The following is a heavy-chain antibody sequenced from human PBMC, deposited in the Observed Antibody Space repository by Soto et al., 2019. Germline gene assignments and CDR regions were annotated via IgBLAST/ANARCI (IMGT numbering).Heavy chain of an antibody. CDR2: ISSGSDTI. D-gene: IGHD3-3*01. CDR3: ARDYTPPHYDFWSGYYTRYYYYGMDV. Sequence: GGSLRLSCVASGFTLSSYSMNWVRQAPGKGLEWISYISSGSDTIYYADSVKGRFTVSRDNAKNSLYLQMNSLRAEDTAVYYCARDYTPPHYDFWSGYYTRYYYYGMDVWGQGTTVTVSS. CDR1: GFTLSSYS. J-gene: IGHJ6*02. V-gene: IGHV3-48*01.